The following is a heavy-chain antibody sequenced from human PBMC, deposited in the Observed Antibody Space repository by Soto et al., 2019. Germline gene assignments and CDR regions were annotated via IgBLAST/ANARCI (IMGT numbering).Heavy chain of an antibody. J-gene: IGHJ6*02. Sequence: SETLSLTCAFSVGSISSGGYSWSWMRQPPGKGLEWIGYIYHSGSTYYNPSLKSRVTISVDRSKNQFSLKLSSVTAADTAVYYCARVPDVWGQGTTVTVSS. CDR2: IYHSGST. CDR3: ARVPDV. CDR1: VGSISSGGYS. V-gene: IGHV4-30-2*01.